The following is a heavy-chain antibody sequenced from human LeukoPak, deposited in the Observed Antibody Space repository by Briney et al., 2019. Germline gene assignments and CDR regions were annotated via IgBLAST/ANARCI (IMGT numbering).Heavy chain of an antibody. J-gene: IGHJ4*02. V-gene: IGHV1-69*05. D-gene: IGHD5-18*01. CDR3: ARAVSVGDTAIVL. CDR2: IIPIFGTA. CDR1: GGTFSSYA. Sequence: SVKVSCKASGGTFSSYAISWVRQAPGQGLEWMGRIIPIFGTANYAQKFQGRVTITTDESTSTAYTELSSLRSEDTAVYYCARAVSVGDTAIVLWGQGTLVTVSS.